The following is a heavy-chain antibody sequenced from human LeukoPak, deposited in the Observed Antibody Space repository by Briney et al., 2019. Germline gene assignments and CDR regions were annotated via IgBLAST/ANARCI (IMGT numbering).Heavy chain of an antibody. CDR2: ISYDGTNK. CDR1: GXSFSSYA. J-gene: IGHJ4*02. Sequence: PGGSLRLSCAASGXSFSSYAMHWVRQAPGKGLEWVGVISYDGTNKYYADSVKGRFTISRDNSKNTLYLQMNSLRAEDTAVYYCAKDVNLVVPAACDYWGQGTLVTVSS. D-gene: IGHD2-2*01. CDR3: AKDVNLVVPAACDY. V-gene: IGHV3-30-3*01.